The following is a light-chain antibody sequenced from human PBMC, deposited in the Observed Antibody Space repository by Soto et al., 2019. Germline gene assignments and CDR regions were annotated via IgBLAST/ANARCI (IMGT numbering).Light chain of an antibody. CDR3: QQYYTTPVT. J-gene: IGKJ1*01. CDR2: WAS. CDR1: QTVLHGSNY. V-gene: IGKV4-1*01. Sequence: DIVMTQSPDSLAVSLGERATINCRSSQTVLHGSNYLAWYQQKPGQPPKLLIYWASTRESGVPDRFSGSGSGTDFTLNISSLQDEDVAVYYCQQYYTTPVTFGQGTKVEIK.